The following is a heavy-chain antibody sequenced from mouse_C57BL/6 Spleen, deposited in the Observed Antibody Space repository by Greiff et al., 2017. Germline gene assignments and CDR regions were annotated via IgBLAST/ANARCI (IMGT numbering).Heavy chain of an antibody. D-gene: IGHD2-3*01. CDR1: GYTFTSYW. V-gene: IGHV1-74*01. CDR3: ARARKDGYLFFEV. J-gene: IGHJ1*03. Sequence: VQLQQPGAGLVKPGASVTVSCEASGYTFTSYWMHWVQQRPGQGLEWIGRISPSDSATHYHHKVKGNATLTVDKSSSTAYMQLSSLRSEDSAVYYCARARKDGYLFFEVGGTGTTVTVSS. CDR2: ISPSDSAT.